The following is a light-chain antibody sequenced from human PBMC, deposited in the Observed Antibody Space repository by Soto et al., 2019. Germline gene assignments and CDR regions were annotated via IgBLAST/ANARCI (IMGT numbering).Light chain of an antibody. CDR1: HNIKNW. CDR3: QQYEKFAT. V-gene: IGKV1-5*03. J-gene: IGKJ4*02. Sequence: DIQMTQSPSTLSASVGDIVTITCRASHNIKNWLAWYQQKPGEAPKLLIYKASNLAAGVPSRFSGSGSGTEYTLTVSSLQPDASASYYCQQYEKFATFGEGTRVEIK. CDR2: KAS.